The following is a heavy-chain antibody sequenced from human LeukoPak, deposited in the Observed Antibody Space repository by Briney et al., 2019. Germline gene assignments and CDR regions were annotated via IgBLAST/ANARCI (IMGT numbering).Heavy chain of an antibody. V-gene: IGHV1-2*06. CDR1: GYTFTGYY. D-gene: IGHD3-22*01. CDR2: INPNSGGT. Sequence: ASVKVSCKASGYTFTGYYMHWVRQAPGQGLEWMGRINPNSGGTNYAQKFQGRVTMTRDTSISTAYMELSRLRSDDTAVYYCARSLPSGYYFFDYWGQGTLVTVSS. CDR3: ARSLPSGYYFFDY. J-gene: IGHJ4*02.